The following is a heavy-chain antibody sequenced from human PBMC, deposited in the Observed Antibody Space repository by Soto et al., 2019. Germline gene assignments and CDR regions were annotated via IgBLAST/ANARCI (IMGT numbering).Heavy chain of an antibody. CDR1: GFTFSSYS. CDR3: ARVLVQYYYYYGMDV. CDR2: ISSSSSTI. D-gene: IGHD4-4*01. Sequence: HPGGSLRLSCAASGFTFSSYSMNWVRQDPGKGLEWVSYISSSSSTIYYADSVKGRFTISRDNAKNSLYLQMNSLRDEDTAVYYCARVLVQYYYYYGMDVWGQGTTVTVSS. J-gene: IGHJ6*02. V-gene: IGHV3-48*02.